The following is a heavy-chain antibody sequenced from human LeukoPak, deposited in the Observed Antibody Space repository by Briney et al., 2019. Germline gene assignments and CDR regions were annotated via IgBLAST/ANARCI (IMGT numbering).Heavy chain of an antibody. V-gene: IGHV3-33*01. Sequence: GGSLRLSCSASGFIFNGYGMHWVRQAPGEGLEWVAVIWFDGSNKLYADSVKGRFTISRDNSKNTLSLQMNSLRAEDTAVYYCAREILVPAAIGAHGFDYWGQGILVTVSS. CDR2: IWFDGSNK. J-gene: IGHJ4*02. CDR3: AREILVPAAIGAHGFDY. D-gene: IGHD2-2*01. CDR1: GFIFNGYG.